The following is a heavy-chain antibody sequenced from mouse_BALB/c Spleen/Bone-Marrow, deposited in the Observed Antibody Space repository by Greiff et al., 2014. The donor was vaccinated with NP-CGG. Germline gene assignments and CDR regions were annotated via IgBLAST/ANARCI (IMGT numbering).Heavy chain of an antibody. Sequence: VQLQQSGAELVKPGASVKLSCTASGFNINDTYMHWVKQGPEQGLEWIGRFDPTNGNTKYDPKFQGKASITADTSSNTAYLQLSSLSSEDAAVYYCAGYVYEYYFDYWGQGTTLTVSS. J-gene: IGHJ2*01. CDR2: FDPTNGNT. CDR1: GFNINDTY. CDR3: AGYVYEYYFDY. V-gene: IGHV14-3*02. D-gene: IGHD2-12*01.